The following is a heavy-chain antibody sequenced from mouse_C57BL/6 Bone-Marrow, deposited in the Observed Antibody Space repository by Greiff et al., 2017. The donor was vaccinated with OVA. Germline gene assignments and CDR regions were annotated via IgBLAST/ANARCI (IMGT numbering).Heavy chain of an antibody. J-gene: IGHJ4*01. CDR2: IDPENGDT. V-gene: IGHV14-4*01. Sequence: EVQLQQSGAELVRPGASVKLSCTASGFNIKDDYMHWVKQRPEQGLEWIGWIDPENGDTEYASKFQGKATITADTSSNTAYLQLSSLTSEDTAVYYCTTEGTVVAPMDYWGQGTSVTVSS. CDR1: GFNIKDDY. D-gene: IGHD1-1*01. CDR3: TTEGTVVAPMDY.